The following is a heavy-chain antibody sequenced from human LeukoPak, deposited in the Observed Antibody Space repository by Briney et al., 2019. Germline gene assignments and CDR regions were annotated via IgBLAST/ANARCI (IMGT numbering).Heavy chain of an antibody. CDR2: IYTSGST. CDR1: GGSISSYY. J-gene: IGHJ5*02. D-gene: IGHD6-13*01. Sequence: PSETLSLTCTVSGGSISSYYWSWIRQPPGKGLEWIGYIYTSGSTNYNPSLKSRVTISVDTSRNQFSLKLSFVTAADTAVYYCARHFEGQLVWFDPWGQGTLVTVSS. V-gene: IGHV4-4*09. CDR3: ARHFEGQLVWFDP.